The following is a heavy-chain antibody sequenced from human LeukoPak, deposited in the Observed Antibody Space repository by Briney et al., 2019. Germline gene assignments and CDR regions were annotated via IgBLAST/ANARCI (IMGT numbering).Heavy chain of an antibody. CDR2: INSAGNNT. J-gene: IGHJ4*02. CDR3: ARGMRGSSAFDY. D-gene: IGHD6-13*01. V-gene: IGHV3-74*01. CDR1: GLTFTRYW. Sequence: GGSVSLSCAASGLTFTRYWMHWARQAPGKGRVWVSRINSAGNNTDYAASVKGRFSISRDNSKNTLSLQMNNLRVEDTAVYYCARGMRGSSAFDYWGQGTLVTVSS.